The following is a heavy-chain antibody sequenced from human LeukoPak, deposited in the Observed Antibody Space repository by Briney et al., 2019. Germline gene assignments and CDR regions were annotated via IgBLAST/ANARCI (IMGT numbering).Heavy chain of an antibody. CDR2: VFHSGTT. Sequence: PSETLSLTCNVSGDSLTSHFWSWLRQTPGKGLEWIGYVFHSGTTNYSPSLKSRVPISLDTSKTRVYLRLASVTAADTAFYYCARRMATVTDTFDVWGRGTMVCVSS. V-gene: IGHV4-59*08. J-gene: IGHJ3*01. CDR3: ARRMATVTDTFDV. CDR1: GDSLTSHF. D-gene: IGHD5-24*01.